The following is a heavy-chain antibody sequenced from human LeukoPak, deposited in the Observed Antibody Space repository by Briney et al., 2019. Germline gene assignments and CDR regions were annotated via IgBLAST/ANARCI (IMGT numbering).Heavy chain of an antibody. D-gene: IGHD2-8*01. CDR3: AKDRCSNGIGCYYYYMDV. J-gene: IGHJ6*03. V-gene: IGHV3-30*02. CDR1: GFTLSSYS. Sequence: GGSLRLSCAASGFTLSSYSMNWVRQAPGKGLEWVAYIQYDGSNEQFADSVKGRFSISRDSSKNILYLQVNSLRAEDTAVYYCAKDRCSNGIGCYYYYMDVWGKGTTVTISS. CDR2: IQYDGSNE.